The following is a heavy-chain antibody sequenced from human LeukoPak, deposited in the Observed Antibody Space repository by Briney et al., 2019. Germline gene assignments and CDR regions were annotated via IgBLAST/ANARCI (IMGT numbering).Heavy chain of an antibody. J-gene: IGHJ4*02. CDR1: GFTFSSYS. Sequence: GGSLRLSCAASGFTFSSYSMNWVRQAPGKGLEWVSSISSSSSYIYYADSVKGRFTISRDNAKNSLYLQMNSLRAEDTAVYYCAREATGTPPYFDYWGQGTLVTDSS. CDR3: AREATGTPPYFDY. D-gene: IGHD1-1*01. V-gene: IGHV3-21*01. CDR2: ISSSSSYI.